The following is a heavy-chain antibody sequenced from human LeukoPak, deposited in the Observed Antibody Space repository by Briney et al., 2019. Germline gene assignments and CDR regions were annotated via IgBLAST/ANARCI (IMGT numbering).Heavy chain of an antibody. CDR2: INPISGGT. CDR1: GYTFTGYY. V-gene: IGHV1-2*02. CDR3: ARNVGDYYDSSGYYYPRAFDI. Sequence: ASLKVSCKASGYTFTGYYMHWVRQAPGQGLEWMGWINPISGGTNYAQKFQGRVTMTRDTSISTAYMELSRLRSDDTAVYYCARNVGDYYDSSGYYYPRAFDIWGQGTMVTVSS. J-gene: IGHJ3*02. D-gene: IGHD3-22*01.